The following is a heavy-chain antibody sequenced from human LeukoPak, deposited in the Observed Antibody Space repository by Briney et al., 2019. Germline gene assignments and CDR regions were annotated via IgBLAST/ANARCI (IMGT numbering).Heavy chain of an antibody. CDR2: VYYLGTT. CDR1: GGSIINFY. V-gene: IGHV4-59*01. J-gene: IGHJ5*02. Sequence: SETLSLTCTVSGGSIINFYWSWIRQTPGKGLEWIGYVYYLGTTAYNPSLESRVTISVDTSKNHFSLKLSSLTAAGTGVYYCAKGRGPFDPWGQGTLVTVSS. CDR3: AKGRGPFDP. D-gene: IGHD3-10*01.